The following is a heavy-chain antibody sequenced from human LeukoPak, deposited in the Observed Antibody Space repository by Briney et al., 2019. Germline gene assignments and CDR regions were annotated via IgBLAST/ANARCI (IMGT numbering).Heavy chain of an antibody. CDR3: ARDFQYSSWTWDY. V-gene: IGHV1-18*04. CDR1: GYTFTGYY. D-gene: IGHD6-13*01. CDR2: ISAYNGNT. Sequence: ASVKVSCKASGYTFTGYYMHWVRQAPGQGLEWMGWISAYNGNTNYAQKLQGRVTMTTDTSTSTAYMELRSLRSDDTAVYYCARDFQYSSWTWDYWGQGTLVTVSS. J-gene: IGHJ4*02.